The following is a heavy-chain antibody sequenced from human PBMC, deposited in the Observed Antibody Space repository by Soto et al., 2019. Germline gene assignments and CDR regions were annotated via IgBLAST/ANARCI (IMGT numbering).Heavy chain of an antibody. D-gene: IGHD6-19*01. CDR3: ARSIAVAGLDS. Sequence: QVHLVESGGGVVQPGRSLRLSCVASGFTFSTYAIHWVRQAPGKGLDWVAVISNDGSKKYFVDSVKGRFTISRDNSNNTVYMQMNSQRAEDTALYYCARSIAVAGLDSWGAGTLVTVSS. CDR1: GFTFSTYA. CDR2: ISNDGSKK. J-gene: IGHJ4*02. V-gene: IGHV3-30-3*01.